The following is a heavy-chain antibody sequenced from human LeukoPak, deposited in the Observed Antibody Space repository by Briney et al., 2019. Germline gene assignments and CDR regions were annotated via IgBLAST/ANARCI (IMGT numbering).Heavy chain of an antibody. V-gene: IGHV4-4*07. J-gene: IGHJ4*02. CDR1: GGSISGFY. Sequence: SETLSLTCTVSGGSISGFYWSWIRQPAGKGLEWIGRIYTSGSTNYNPSLKSRVTMSVDTSKNQFSLKLSSVTAADTAVYYCARGDSTGWYYFDYWGQGTLVTVSS. D-gene: IGHD6-19*01. CDR3: ARGDSTGWYYFDY. CDR2: IYTSGST.